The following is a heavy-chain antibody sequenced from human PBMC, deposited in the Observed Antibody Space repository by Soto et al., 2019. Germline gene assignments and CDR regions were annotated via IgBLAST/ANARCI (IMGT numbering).Heavy chain of an antibody. CDR2: ISYDGSNK. CDR1: GFTFSSYA. J-gene: IGHJ5*02. V-gene: IGHV3-30-3*01. Sequence: QVQLVESGGGVVQPGRSLRLSCAASGFTFSSYAMHWVRQAPGKGLEWVAVISYDGSNKYYADSVKGRFTISRDNSKNTLYLQMNSLRAEDTAVYYCARDLEVAVAGAWVEGTLVTVSS. D-gene: IGHD6-19*01. CDR3: ARDLEVAVAGA.